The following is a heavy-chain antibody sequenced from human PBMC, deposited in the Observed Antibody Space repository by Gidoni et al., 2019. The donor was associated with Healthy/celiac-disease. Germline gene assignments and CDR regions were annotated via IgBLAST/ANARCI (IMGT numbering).Heavy chain of an antibody. CDR2: ISSSSSYI. V-gene: IGHV3-21*01. Sequence: EVQLVESGGGLVKPGGSLRLSCAASGFTFSSGSMNWVRQAPGKGLEWVSSISSSSSYIYYADSVKGRFTISRDNAKNSLYLQMNSLRAEDTAVYYCARDRFGVVTADYWGQGTLVTVSS. CDR3: ARDRFGVVTADY. J-gene: IGHJ4*02. CDR1: GFTFSSGS. D-gene: IGHD3-3*01.